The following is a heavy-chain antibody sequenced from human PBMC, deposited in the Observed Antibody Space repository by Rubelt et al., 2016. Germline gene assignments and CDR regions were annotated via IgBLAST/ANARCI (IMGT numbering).Heavy chain of an antibody. CDR3: VKSMPSSSAVY. V-gene: IGHV3-48*03. Sequence: GGSLRLSCVASGFTFSSFNMNWVRQAPGKGLGWVSYISGSGGTPLYKDSVKGRFTISRDNAKNSLDLQMNSLRDEDTAVYYCVKSMPSSSAVYWGQGTLVTVSP. CDR1: GFTFSSFN. D-gene: IGHD6-6*01. CDR2: ISGSGGTP. J-gene: IGHJ4*02.